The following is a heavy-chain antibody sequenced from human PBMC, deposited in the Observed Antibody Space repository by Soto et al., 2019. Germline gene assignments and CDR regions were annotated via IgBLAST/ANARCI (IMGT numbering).Heavy chain of an antibody. CDR2: IIPIFGTA. Sequence: GASVKVSCKASGGTFSSYAISWVRQAPGQGLEWMGGIIPIFGTANYAQKFQGRVTITADESTSTAYMELSSLRSEDTAVYYCASPRRISSGWPKDYYYGMDVWGQGTKVTVSS. J-gene: IGHJ6*02. CDR3: ASPRRISSGWPKDYYYGMDV. CDR1: GGTFSSYA. D-gene: IGHD6-19*01. V-gene: IGHV1-69*13.